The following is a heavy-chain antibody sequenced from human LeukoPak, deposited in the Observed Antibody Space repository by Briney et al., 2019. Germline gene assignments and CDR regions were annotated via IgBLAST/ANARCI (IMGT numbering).Heavy chain of an antibody. D-gene: IGHD3-3*01. V-gene: IGHV4-59*01. CDR1: GGSFSGYY. J-gene: IGHJ3*02. CDR2: IYYSGST. Sequence: PSETLSLTCAVYGGSFSGYYWSWIRQPPGKGLEWIGYIYYSGSTNYNPSLKSRVTISVDTSKNQFSLKLSSVTAADTAVYYCARFLEWRDAFDIWGQGTMVTVSS. CDR3: ARFLEWRDAFDI.